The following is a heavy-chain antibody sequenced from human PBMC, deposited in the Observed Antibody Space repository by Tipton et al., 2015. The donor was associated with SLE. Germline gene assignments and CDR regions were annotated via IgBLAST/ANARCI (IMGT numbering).Heavy chain of an antibody. D-gene: IGHD2-8*02. CDR1: GFSFSNYA. J-gene: IGHJ3*02. CDR2: IRYDGNEK. CDR3: AILGSVSNDAFDI. V-gene: IGHV3-30*04. Sequence: SLRLSCAASGFSFSNYAMTWVRQAPGKGLEWVAVIRYDGNEKYYTDSVKGRFTISRDNSKNTLYLQMNSLGLEDTAVYYCAILGSVSNDAFDIWGQGATVTVSS.